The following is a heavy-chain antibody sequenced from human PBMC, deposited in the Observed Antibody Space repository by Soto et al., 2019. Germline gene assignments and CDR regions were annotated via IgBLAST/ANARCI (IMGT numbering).Heavy chain of an antibody. CDR1: GFSLNTGGVG. CDR3: AHRPSIYDYGSGSSDWFDA. V-gene: IGHV2-5*02. Sequence: QITLKESGPTLVKPTQTLTLPCTFSGFSLNTGGVGVGCISQPPGKALEWLARIYWDDDKIYSPSLKNRLTITNAPSITHVVPTMTNIDPVDTATYYCAHRPSIYDYGSGSSDWFDAWGQGTLVSVSS. D-gene: IGHD3-10*01. CDR2: IYWDDDK. J-gene: IGHJ5*02.